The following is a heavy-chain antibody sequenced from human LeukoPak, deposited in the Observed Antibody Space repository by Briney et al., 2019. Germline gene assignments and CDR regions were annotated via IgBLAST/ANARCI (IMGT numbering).Heavy chain of an antibody. V-gene: IGHV4-59*01. CDR2: IYYSGST. CDR3: ARSVVVTAGSDY. D-gene: IGHD2-21*02. Sequence: PSETLSLTCTVSGGSISSYYWSWIRQPPGKGLEWIGYIYYSGSTNYNPSLKSRVTISVDTSKNQFSLKLSSVTAADTAVYYCARSVVVTAGSDYWGQGTLVTVSS. CDR1: GGSISSYY. J-gene: IGHJ4*02.